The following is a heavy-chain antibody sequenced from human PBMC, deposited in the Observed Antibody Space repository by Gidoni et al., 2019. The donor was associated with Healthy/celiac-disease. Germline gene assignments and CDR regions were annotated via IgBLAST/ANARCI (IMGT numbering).Heavy chain of an antibody. CDR1: GFTFDDYA. CDR2: ISWNSGSI. D-gene: IGHD3-9*01. CDR3: AKGSPINFDWLSPFDY. Sequence: EVQLVESGGGLVQPGRSLRLSCAASGFTFDDYAMHWVRQAPGKGLEWVSGISWNSGSIGYADSVKGRFTISRDNAKNSLYLQMNSLRAEDTALYYCAKGSPINFDWLSPFDYWGQGTLVTVSS. J-gene: IGHJ4*02. V-gene: IGHV3-9*01.